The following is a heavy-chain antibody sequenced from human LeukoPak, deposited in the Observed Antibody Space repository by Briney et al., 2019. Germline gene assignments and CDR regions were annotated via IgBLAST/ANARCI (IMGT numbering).Heavy chain of an antibody. J-gene: IGHJ4*02. CDR3: AREPLLPLSASSYYLDS. V-gene: IGHV3-7*01. CDR1: GFSFSNYW. CDR2: IKQDASEK. Sequence: PGGSLRLSCAASGFSFSNYWMTWVRQAPGKGLEWVANIKQDASEKYYVDSVKGRFTISRDNAQNSFYLQMNSLGAEDTAVYFCAREPLLPLSASSYYLDSWGQGALVIVSS.